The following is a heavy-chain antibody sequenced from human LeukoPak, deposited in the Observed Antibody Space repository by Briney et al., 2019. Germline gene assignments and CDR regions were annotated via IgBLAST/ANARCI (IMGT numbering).Heavy chain of an antibody. Sequence: PGGSLRLSCAASGFIVSGDFMSWVRQAPGKGLEWVSVIYSDGSTYYADSVKGRFTISRDNSKNTLYLQMNSLRAEDTAVYYCAKDPLYYYDSSGYYFQPSFDYWGQGTLVTVSS. CDR1: GFIVSGDF. CDR2: IYSDGST. V-gene: IGHV3-53*01. J-gene: IGHJ4*02. D-gene: IGHD3-22*01. CDR3: AKDPLYYYDSSGYYFQPSFDY.